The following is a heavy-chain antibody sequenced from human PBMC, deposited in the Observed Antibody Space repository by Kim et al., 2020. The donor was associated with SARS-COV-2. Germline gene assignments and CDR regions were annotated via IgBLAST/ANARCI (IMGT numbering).Heavy chain of an antibody. CDR1: GLNFGDYA. CDR3: TSGTYSYDSAAYYHDY. CDR2: IRSKRYGETT. J-gene: IGHJ4*02. Sequence: GGSLRLSCTTSGLNFGDYAMSWFRQAPGKGLEWVAFIRSKRYGETTEYAASVKGRSTISRDDSKRIAYLQMNGLKTEDTSVYYCTSGTYSYDSAAYYHDYWGQGTLVTVSS. D-gene: IGHD3-22*01. V-gene: IGHV3-49*03.